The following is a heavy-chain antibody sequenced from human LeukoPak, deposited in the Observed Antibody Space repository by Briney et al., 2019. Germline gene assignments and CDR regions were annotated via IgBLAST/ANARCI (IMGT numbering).Heavy chain of an antibody. J-gene: IGHJ4*02. D-gene: IGHD6-19*01. V-gene: IGHV1-18*01. CDR2: VSPFNGNT. CDR1: GYTFSSYG. Sequence: ASVKVSCKASGYTFSSYGIIWVRQAPGQGLQWMGWVSPFNGNTDYAPKLQGRVTMTTDTSTTTAYMELRSLTSDDTAVYYCARGFPSGKQWLTNWGQGTLVTVSS. CDR3: ARGFPSGKQWLTN.